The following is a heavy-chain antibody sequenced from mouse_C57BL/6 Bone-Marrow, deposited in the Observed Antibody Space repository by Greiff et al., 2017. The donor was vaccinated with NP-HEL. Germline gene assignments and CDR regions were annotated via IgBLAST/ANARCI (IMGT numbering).Heavy chain of an antibody. J-gene: IGHJ2*01. CDR1: GYAFTNYL. CDR2: INPGSGGT. Sequence: QVQLKESGAELVRPGTSVKVSCKASGYAFTNYLIEWVKQRPGQGLEWIGVINPGSGGTNYNEKFKGKATLTADTSSSTAYMQLSSLSSDNAAVYCCARYYGSSYVGYFDYWGQGTTLTVSS. V-gene: IGHV1-54*01. CDR3: ARYYGSSYVGYFDY. D-gene: IGHD1-1*01.